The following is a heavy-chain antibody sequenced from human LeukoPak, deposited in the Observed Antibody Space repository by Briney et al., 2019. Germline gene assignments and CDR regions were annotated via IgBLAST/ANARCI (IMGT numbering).Heavy chain of an antibody. D-gene: IGHD4-17*01. V-gene: IGHV3-7*01. CDR2: IKQGGNEK. Sequence: GGSLTLSCAASGFIFRNHWMSWVRQVPGRGLEWVAHIKQGGNEKHYVDSVEGRFTLSRDDSKNSLYLQMDSLRVDDSAVYYCARGPNYGDRVDYFDYWGQGTLVTVSS. J-gene: IGHJ4*02. CDR1: GFIFRNHW. CDR3: ARGPNYGDRVDYFDY.